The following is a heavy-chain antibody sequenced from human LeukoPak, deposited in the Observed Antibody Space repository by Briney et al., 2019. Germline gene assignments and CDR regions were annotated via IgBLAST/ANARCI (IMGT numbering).Heavy chain of an antibody. CDR1: GYTFTGYY. J-gene: IGHJ4*02. Sequence: ASVKVSCKASGYTFTGYYMHWVRQAPGQGLEWMGWINPNSGGTNYAQKFQGRVTMTRDTSISTAYMELSRLRSDDTDVYYCASFGGVIVESNFDYWGQGTLVTVSS. CDR2: INPNSGGT. CDR3: ASFGGVIVESNFDY. D-gene: IGHD3-16*02. V-gene: IGHV1-2*02.